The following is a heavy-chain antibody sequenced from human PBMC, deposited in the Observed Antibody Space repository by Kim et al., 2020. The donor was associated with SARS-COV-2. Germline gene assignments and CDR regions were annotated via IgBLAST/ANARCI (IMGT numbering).Heavy chain of an antibody. V-gene: IGHV3-23*01. CDR3: AKDCLAVLGASWFDP. D-gene: IGHD6-19*01. J-gene: IGHJ5*02. CDR2: ISGSGGST. Sequence: GGSLRLSCAASGFTFSSYAMSWVRQAPGKGLEWVSAISGSGGSTYYADSVKGRFTISRDNSKNTLYLQMNSLRAEDTAVYYCAKDCLAVLGASWFDPWGQGTLVTVSS. CDR1: GFTFSSYA.